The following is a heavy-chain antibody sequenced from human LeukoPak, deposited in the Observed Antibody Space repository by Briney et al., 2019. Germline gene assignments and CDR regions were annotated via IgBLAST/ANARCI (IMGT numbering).Heavy chain of an antibody. CDR1: GFTFSSYS. CDR2: IRSKAYGGTT. V-gene: IGHV3-49*04. D-gene: IGHD3-3*01. Sequence: GGSLRLSCAASGFTFSSYSMNWVRQAPGKGLEWVGFIRSKAYGGTTEYAASVKGRFTISRDDSKSIAYLQMNSLKTEDTAVYYCTREGDFFGVPLGDYWGQGTLVTVSS. J-gene: IGHJ4*02. CDR3: TREGDFFGVPLGDY.